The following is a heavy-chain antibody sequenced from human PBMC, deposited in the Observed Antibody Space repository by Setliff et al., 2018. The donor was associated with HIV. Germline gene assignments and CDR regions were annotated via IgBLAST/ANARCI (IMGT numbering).Heavy chain of an antibody. Sequence: GASVKVSCKTSGYTFTSYDINWVRQATGQGLEWMGWMNPNSGNTGYAQKFQGRVTITRDTSASTAYMELSGLRSDDTAVYYCARQLSNSLECWGQGTPVTVSS. CDR1: GYTFTSYD. CDR2: MNPNSGNT. J-gene: IGHJ4*02. V-gene: IGHV1-8*01. CDR3: ARQLSNSLEC. D-gene: IGHD1-1*01.